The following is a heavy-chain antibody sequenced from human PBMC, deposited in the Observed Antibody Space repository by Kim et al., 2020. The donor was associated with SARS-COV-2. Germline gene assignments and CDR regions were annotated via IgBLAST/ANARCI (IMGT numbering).Heavy chain of an antibody. J-gene: IGHJ6*03. D-gene: IGHD3-10*01. V-gene: IGHV4-30-2*04. CDR3: ARFAITMVREGGYYYYMDV. Sequence: RVTISVDTSKNQFSLKLSSVTAADTAVYYCARFAITMVREGGYYYYMDVWGKGTTVTVSS.